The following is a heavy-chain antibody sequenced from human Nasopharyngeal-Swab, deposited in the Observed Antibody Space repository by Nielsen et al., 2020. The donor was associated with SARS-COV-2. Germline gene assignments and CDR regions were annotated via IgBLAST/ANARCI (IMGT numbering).Heavy chain of an antibody. V-gene: IGHV3-30-3*01. Sequence: GESLKISCAASGFTFSSYAMHWVRQAPGKGLEWVPVISYDGSNKYYADSVKGRFTISRDNSKNTLYLQMNSLRAEDTAVYYCAREWEVVVAATLRFYFDYWGQGTLVTVSS. D-gene: IGHD2-15*01. CDR3: AREWEVVVAATLRFYFDY. CDR1: GFTFSSYA. CDR2: ISYDGSNK. J-gene: IGHJ4*02.